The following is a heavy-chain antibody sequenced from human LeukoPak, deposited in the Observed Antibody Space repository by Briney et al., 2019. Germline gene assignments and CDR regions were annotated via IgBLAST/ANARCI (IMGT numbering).Heavy chain of an antibody. CDR3: ARKGNHYGSGSYNWFDP. V-gene: IGHV1-3*01. CDR1: GYTFTSYA. D-gene: IGHD3-10*01. CDR2: INAGNGNT. J-gene: IGHJ5*02. Sequence: ASVKVSCKASGYTFTSYAMHWVRQAPGQRLEWMGWINAGNGNTKYSQKFQGGVTITRDTSASTAYMELSSLRSEDTAVYYCARKGNHYGSGSYNWFDPWGQGTLVTVSS.